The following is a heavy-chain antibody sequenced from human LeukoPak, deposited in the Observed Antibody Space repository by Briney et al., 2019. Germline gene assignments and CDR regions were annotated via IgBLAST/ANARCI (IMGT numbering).Heavy chain of an antibody. D-gene: IGHD4-23*01. Sequence: GGSLRLSCAASGLTFSDHFMTWIRQAPGKGLEWISYISGNGATYYADSVKGRFTISRDNAQNSLWLQMNSLRAEDTAVYYCARDPMYNGGNSGAFDFWGQGTLVTVSS. CDR1: GLTFSDHF. V-gene: IGHV3-11*01. CDR3: ARDPMYNGGNSGAFDF. J-gene: IGHJ3*01. CDR2: ISGNGAT.